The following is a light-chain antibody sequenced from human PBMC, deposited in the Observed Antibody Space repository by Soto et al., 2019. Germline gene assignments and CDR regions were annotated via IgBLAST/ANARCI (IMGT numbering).Light chain of an antibody. J-gene: IGKJ1*01. CDR1: QSISNNY. CDR3: HQYGSAPAWT. Sequence: EIVLTQSPGTLSLFPGERATLSCRASQSISNNYLAWYQQKPGQAPKLLIHGASNRATGIPDRFSGAGSGTDFTLAISRLEPEDFAVYYYHQYGSAPAWTFGHGTKVEIK. CDR2: GAS. V-gene: IGKV3-20*01.